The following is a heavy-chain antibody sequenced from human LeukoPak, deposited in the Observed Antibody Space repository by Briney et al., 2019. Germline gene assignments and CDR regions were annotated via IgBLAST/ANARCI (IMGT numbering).Heavy chain of an antibody. D-gene: IGHD3-10*01. CDR1: GGSISSGDYP. Sequence: PSETLSLTCAVSGGSISSGDYPWGWIRQPPGKGLEWIGYIFHTGHTSYNPSLKSRVTISVDMSKNQLSLKLSSVTAADTAVYYCPRGFYGSGSQFDYWGQGTLVTVSS. J-gene: IGHJ4*02. V-gene: IGHV4-30-2*01. CDR2: IFHTGHT. CDR3: PRGFYGSGSQFDY.